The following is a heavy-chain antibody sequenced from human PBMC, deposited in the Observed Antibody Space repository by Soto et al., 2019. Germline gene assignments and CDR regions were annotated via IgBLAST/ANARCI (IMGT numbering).Heavy chain of an antibody. J-gene: IGHJ4*02. CDR1: GESISSSSYY. Sequence: SETLSLTCIVSGESISSSSYYWGWIRQPPGKGLEWIGSIYYSGRTYYNPSFKSRVTISIDTSKNQFSLKLSSVTATDTAVYYCARQRTTVVTQAYFDHWGQGALVT. CDR2: IYYSGRT. CDR3: ARQRTTVVTQAYFDH. V-gene: IGHV4-39*01. D-gene: IGHD2-21*02.